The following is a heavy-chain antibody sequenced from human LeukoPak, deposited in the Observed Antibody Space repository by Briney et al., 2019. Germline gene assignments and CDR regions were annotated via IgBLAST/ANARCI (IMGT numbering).Heavy chain of an antibody. CDR3: ARQKGSITIFGVVIKGPTNWFDP. V-gene: IGHV3-21*01. CDR1: GFTFSSFS. CDR2: ITSSSGYI. D-gene: IGHD3-3*01. J-gene: IGHJ5*02. Sequence: GGSLRLSCAASGFTFSSFSMNWVRQAPGKGLEWVSSITSSSGYIYYADSVRGRFAISIDNAKNSLYLQMNSLRAEDTAVYYCARQKGSITIFGVVIKGPTNWFDPWGQGTLVTVSS.